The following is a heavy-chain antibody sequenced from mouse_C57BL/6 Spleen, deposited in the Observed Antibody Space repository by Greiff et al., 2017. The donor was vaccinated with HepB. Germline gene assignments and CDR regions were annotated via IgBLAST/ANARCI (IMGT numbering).Heavy chain of an antibody. V-gene: IGHV1-72*01. CDR3: ARGGYYGVDY. J-gene: IGHJ4*01. CDR2: IDPNSGGT. Sequence: QVQLQQPGAELVKPGASVKLSCKASGYTFTSYWMHWVKQRPGRGLEWIGRIDPNSGGTKYNEKFKSKATLTVDKPSSTAYMPLSSLTSEDSADYYCARGGYYGVDYWGQGTSVTVSS. CDR1: GYTFTSYW. D-gene: IGHD2-3*01.